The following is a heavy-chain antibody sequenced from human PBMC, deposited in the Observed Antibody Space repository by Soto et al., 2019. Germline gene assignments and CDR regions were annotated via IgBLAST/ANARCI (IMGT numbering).Heavy chain of an antibody. Sequence: LGGSLRLSCAASGFTFSDYYMSWIRQAPGKGLEWVSYISSSGSTIYYADSVKGRFTISRDNAKNSLYLQMNSLRAEDTAVYYCARSKYYYDSSGYDAFDIWGQGTMVTVSS. CDR1: GFTFSDYY. V-gene: IGHV3-11*01. D-gene: IGHD3-22*01. CDR2: ISSSGSTI. J-gene: IGHJ3*02. CDR3: ARSKYYYDSSGYDAFDI.